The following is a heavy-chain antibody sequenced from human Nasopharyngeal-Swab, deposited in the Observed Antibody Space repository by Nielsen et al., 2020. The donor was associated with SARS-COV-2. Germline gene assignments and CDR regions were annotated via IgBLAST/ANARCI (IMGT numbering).Heavy chain of an antibody. J-gene: IGHJ6*02. CDR3: ARDGLRDGMDV. V-gene: IGHV3-11*04. CDR1: GFTFSDYY. CDR2: ISSSGSTI. Sequence: GESLKISCAASGFTFSDYYMSWIRQAPGKGLEWVSYISSSGSTIYYADSVKGRFTISRDNSKNTLYLQMNSLRAEDTAVYYCARDGLRDGMDVWGQGTTVTVSS.